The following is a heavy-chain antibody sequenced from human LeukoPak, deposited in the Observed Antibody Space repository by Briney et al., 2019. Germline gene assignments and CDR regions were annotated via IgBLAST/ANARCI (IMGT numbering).Heavy chain of an antibody. Sequence: GGSLRLSCAASGFTFSSSEMNWVRQVPGKGLEWISYISYDGSTIHYADSVKGRFTISRDNAKNSVYLQMNILRAADTGFYYCARDRSPVAYWGQGTLVTVSS. D-gene: IGHD4-23*01. CDR1: GFTFSSSE. J-gene: IGHJ4*02. CDR2: ISYDGSTI. CDR3: ARDRSPVAY. V-gene: IGHV3-48*03.